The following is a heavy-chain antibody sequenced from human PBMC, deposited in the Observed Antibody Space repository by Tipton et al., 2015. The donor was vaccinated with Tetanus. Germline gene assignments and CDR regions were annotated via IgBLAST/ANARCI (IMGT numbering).Heavy chain of an antibody. Sequence: TLSLTCTVSGDSIRDYYWNWIRQPAGKGLEWIGRINTSGSSNYNPPLKSRLAMSVDMFKNQFSLKLKSVTAADTAVYFCASTGYYDSAGFPYWGPGTLVTVSS. V-gene: IGHV4-4*07. CDR2: INTSGSS. J-gene: IGHJ4*02. CDR1: GDSIRDYY. CDR3: ASTGYYDSAGFPY. D-gene: IGHD3-22*01.